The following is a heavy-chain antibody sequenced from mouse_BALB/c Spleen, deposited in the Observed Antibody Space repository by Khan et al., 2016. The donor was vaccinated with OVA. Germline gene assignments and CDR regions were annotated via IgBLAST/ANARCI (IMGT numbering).Heavy chain of an antibody. CDR3: TRQYGNDY. J-gene: IGHJ2*01. Sequence: EVKLEESGGGLVQPGGSMKLSCVASGFTFSNYWMNWVRQSPEKGLEWVAEIRLKSNNYATHYAESVKGRFTISRDDSKSSVYLQMNNLRAEDTGIYYCTRQYGNDYWGQGTTLTVSS. V-gene: IGHV6-6*02. CDR1: GFTFSNYW. CDR2: IRLKSNNYAT. D-gene: IGHD2-10*02.